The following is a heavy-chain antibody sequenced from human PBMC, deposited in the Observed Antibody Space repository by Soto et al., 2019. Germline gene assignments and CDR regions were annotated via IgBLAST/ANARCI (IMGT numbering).Heavy chain of an antibody. D-gene: IGHD5-12*01. Sequence: ASVKVSCKASGYTFTSYAIHWVRQAPGQRLEWMGWINAGNGNTKYSQKFQGRVIITRDTSAGTAYMELRSLRSEDTALYYCATPIVAFYWGQGTLVTVS. CDR1: GYTFTSYA. V-gene: IGHV1-3*01. CDR3: ATPIVAFY. J-gene: IGHJ4*02. CDR2: INAGNGNT.